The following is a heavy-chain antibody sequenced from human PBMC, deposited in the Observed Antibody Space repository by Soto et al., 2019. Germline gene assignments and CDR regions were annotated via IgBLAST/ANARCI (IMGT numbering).Heavy chain of an antibody. CDR1: GGTFSTYS. CDR3: ASSIGNNYGVGTNYYFYY. V-gene: IGHV1-69*06. Sequence: QVQLVQSGAEVKKPGSSVKVSCKTSGGTFSTYSIVWVRQAPGEGLEWMGGIIPIFGTANYAQKFQDRDTITADKSTNTAFMELSSLKSEDTAMYYCASSIGNNYGVGTNYYFYYWGQGTLVTVSS. J-gene: IGHJ4*02. CDR2: IIPIFGTA. D-gene: IGHD5-18*01.